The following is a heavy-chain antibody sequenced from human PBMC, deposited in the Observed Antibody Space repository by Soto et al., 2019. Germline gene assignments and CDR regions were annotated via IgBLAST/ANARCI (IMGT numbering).Heavy chain of an antibody. CDR2: ISSSGSTI. D-gene: IGHD3-3*01. CDR3: ARDQRITIFGVVQSYYGMDV. J-gene: IGHJ6*02. V-gene: IGHV3-48*03. CDR1: GFTFSSYE. Sequence: GGSLRLSCAAPGFTFSSYEMNWVRQAPGKGLEWVSYISSSGSTIYYADSVKGRFTISRDNAKNSLYLQMNSLRAEDTAVYYCARDQRITIFGVVQSYYGMDVWGQGTTVTVSS.